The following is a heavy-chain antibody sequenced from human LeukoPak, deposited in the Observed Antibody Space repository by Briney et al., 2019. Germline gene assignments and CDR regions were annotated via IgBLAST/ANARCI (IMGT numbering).Heavy chain of an antibody. Sequence: SETLSLTCAVYGGSFSGYYWSWIRQPPGKGLEWIGEINHSGSTTYNPSLKSRVTISVDTSKNQFSLKLSSVTAADTAVYYCARDSRGRQQLRPGRYGMDVWGQGTMVTVSS. J-gene: IGHJ6*02. V-gene: IGHV4-34*01. CDR3: ARDSRGRQQLRPGRYGMDV. CDR1: GGSFSGYY. D-gene: IGHD6-13*01. CDR2: INHSGST.